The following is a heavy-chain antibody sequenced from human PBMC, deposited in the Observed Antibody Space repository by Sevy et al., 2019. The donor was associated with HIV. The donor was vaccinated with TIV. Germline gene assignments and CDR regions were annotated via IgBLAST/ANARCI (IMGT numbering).Heavy chain of an antibody. CDR3: GRVIRVEYGANHDGYVYYAVDV. CDR1: GFTFTKYW. J-gene: IGHJ6*02. V-gene: IGHV3-74*01. CDR2: INSDGSVT. D-gene: IGHD2-2*01. Sequence: GSLRLSCEASGFTFTKYWINWVRQVPGKGLVWISRINSDGSVTNYADSVRGRFTVSRDKAKSTVYLQMNSLRAEVKGVCYCGRVIRVEYGANHDGYVYYAVDVWGQGTTVTVSS.